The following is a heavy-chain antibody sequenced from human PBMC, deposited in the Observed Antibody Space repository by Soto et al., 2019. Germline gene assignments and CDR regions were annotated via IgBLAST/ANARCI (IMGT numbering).Heavy chain of an antibody. J-gene: IGHJ5*02. V-gene: IGHV3-23*01. CDR2: ISGSGGST. CDR3: ATVPWTAAAS. CDR1: GFTFSSYA. Sequence: GGSLRLSCAASGFTFSSYAMSWVRQAPGKGLEWVSAISGSGGSTYYADSVKGRFTISRDNAKNSVHLQMYSLRAEDTAVYYCATVPWTAAASWGQGTLVTVSS. D-gene: IGHD6-13*01.